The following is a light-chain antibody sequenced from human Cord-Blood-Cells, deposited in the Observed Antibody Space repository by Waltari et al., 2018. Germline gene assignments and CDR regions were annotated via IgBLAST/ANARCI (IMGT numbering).Light chain of an antibody. Sequence: DIQMTQSPSSLSASVGDRVTITCRASQSLSSYLNWYQQKPGKAPKLLIYAASSWQSGVPSRFRGSGSGTDFTLTISSLQPEDFATYYCQQSYSTPPLTFGGGTKVEIK. CDR2: AAS. CDR1: QSLSSY. CDR3: QQSYSTPPLT. J-gene: IGKJ4*01. V-gene: IGKV1-39*01.